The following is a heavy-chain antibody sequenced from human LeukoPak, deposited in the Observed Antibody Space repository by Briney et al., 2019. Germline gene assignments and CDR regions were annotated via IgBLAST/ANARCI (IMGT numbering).Heavy chain of an antibody. D-gene: IGHD6-13*01. CDR1: GGSLSSYY. V-gene: IGHV4-59*01. CDR2: IYYTGST. Sequence: SETLSLTCTVSGGSLSSYYWSWIRQPPGKGLEWIGYIYYTGSTNYNPSLKSRVTISVDTSNTQFSLRLSSVTAADTAVYYCARVEAAAGTVRFDPWGQGTLVTVSS. J-gene: IGHJ5*02. CDR3: ARVEAAAGTVRFDP.